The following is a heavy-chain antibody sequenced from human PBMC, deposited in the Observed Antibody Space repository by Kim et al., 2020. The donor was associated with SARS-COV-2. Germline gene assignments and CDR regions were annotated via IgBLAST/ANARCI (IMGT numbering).Heavy chain of an antibody. V-gene: IGHV3-74*01. Sequence: GGSLRLSCAASGFTFSSYGMHWVRQAPGKGLVWVSHISGDGSGARCADSVKGRFTISRDNAKNTLYLQMDNLRAEDTAVYHCARGVGRGAIDHWDQGTLV. CDR1: GFTFSSYG. CDR3: ARGVGRGAIDH. CDR2: ISGDGSGA. J-gene: IGHJ4*02. D-gene: IGHD3-10*01.